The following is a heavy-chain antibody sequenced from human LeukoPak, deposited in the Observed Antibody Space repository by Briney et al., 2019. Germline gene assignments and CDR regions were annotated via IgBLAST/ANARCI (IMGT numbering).Heavy chain of an antibody. Sequence: GGSLRLSCAASGFTFSSYWMSWVRQAPGKGLEWVANIKQDGSEKYYVDSVKGRFTISRDNAKNSLYLQMNSLRAEGTAVYYCARDSADSSSWYIGAFDIWGQGTMVTVSS. J-gene: IGHJ3*02. D-gene: IGHD6-13*01. CDR1: GFTFSSYW. CDR3: ARDSADSSSWYIGAFDI. CDR2: IKQDGSEK. V-gene: IGHV3-7*03.